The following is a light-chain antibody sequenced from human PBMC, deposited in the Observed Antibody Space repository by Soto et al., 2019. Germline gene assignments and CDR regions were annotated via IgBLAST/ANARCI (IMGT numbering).Light chain of an antibody. CDR3: QVWDGSSDPVV. CDR1: NIGIKS. CDR2: EET. J-gene: IGLJ2*01. Sequence: SYELTQPPSVSVAPGQTARITCGGNNIGIKSVHWYQLKPGQAPVLVVYEETERPSGIPERLSGSNSGNTATLTISRVEAGDEADYYCQVWDGSSDPVVFGGGTQLTVL. V-gene: IGLV3-21*02.